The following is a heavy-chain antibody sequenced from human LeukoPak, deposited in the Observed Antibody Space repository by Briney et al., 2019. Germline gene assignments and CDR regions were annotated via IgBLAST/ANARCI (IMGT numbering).Heavy chain of an antibody. CDR2: IYYNGST. CDR3: ARTDSSGWYVFDY. CDR1: GRSISSYY. V-gene: IGHV4-59*01. J-gene: IGHJ4*02. D-gene: IGHD6-19*01. Sequence: SETLSLTCTVSGRSISSYYWNWIRQPPGKRLEWIGFIYYNGSTNHNPSLKSRVTISVDTSKNQFSLKLSSVTAADTAVYYCARTDSSGWYVFDYWGQGTLVTVSS.